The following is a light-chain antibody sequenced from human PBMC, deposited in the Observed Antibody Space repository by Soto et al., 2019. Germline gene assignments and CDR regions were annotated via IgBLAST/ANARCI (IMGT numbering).Light chain of an antibody. J-gene: IGKJ1*01. Sequence: AIQLTQSPSSLSASVGDRVTITCRASQGISSALAWYQQKPGKAPKLLIYDASSLESGVPSRFSGSGSGTEFTLTISSLQPDDFATYYCQQYNTYSTFGQGTKVEIK. CDR1: QGISSA. CDR3: QQYNTYST. V-gene: IGKV1-13*02. CDR2: DAS.